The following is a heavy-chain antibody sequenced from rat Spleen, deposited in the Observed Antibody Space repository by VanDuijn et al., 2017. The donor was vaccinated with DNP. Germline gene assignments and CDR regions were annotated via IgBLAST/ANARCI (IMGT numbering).Heavy chain of an antibody. CDR2: ISYNGGTP. J-gene: IGHJ3*01. CDR1: GFTFSDYY. CDR3: ASSRDGFAY. Sequence: EVQLVESGGGPVQPGRSLKLSCVVSGFTFSDYYMAWVRQAPAKGLEWVATISYNGGTPYYRDSVKGRFTISRDNAQSTLYLQMDSLRSEDTATYYCASSRDGFAYWGQGTLVTVSS. V-gene: IGHV5-7*01.